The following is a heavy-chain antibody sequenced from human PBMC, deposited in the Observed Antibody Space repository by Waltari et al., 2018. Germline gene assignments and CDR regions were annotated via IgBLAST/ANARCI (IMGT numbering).Heavy chain of an antibody. Sequence: QVQLQESGPGLVKPSQTLSLTCTVSGGSISSGSYYWSWIRQPAGKGLEWIGYIYTSGSTNYNPSLKSRVTISVDTSKNQFSLKLSSVTAADTAVYYCARDVAAAGTDYWGQGTLVTVSS. CDR1: GGSISSGSYY. V-gene: IGHV4-61*09. D-gene: IGHD6-13*01. CDR2: IYTSGST. J-gene: IGHJ4*02. CDR3: ARDVAAAGTDY.